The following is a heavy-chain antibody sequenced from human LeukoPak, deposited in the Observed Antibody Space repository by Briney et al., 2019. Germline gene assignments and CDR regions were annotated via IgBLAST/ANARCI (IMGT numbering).Heavy chain of an antibody. CDR2: ISGSGDTK. CDR3: ASLAGSSGWFLAPNDY. D-gene: IGHD6-19*01. CDR1: GFTFSSYA. Sequence: GGSLRLSCAASGFTFSSYAMSWVRQAPGKGLEWVSAISGSGDTKYYADSVKGRFTISRDNSKNTLYLQMNSLRPEDTAVYYCASLAGSSGWFLAPNDYWGQGTLATVSS. V-gene: IGHV3-23*01. J-gene: IGHJ4*02.